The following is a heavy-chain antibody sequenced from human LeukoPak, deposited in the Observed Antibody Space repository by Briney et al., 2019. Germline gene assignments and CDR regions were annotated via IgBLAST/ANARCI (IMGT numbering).Heavy chain of an antibody. CDR3: ARCIVGATLDY. Sequence: GGSLRLSCAASGFTFSSYWMSWVRQAPGKGLEWVANIKQDGSEKYYVDSVKGRFTISRDNAKNSLYLQMNSLRAEDTAVYYCARCIVGATLDYWGQGTLVTVSP. D-gene: IGHD1-26*01. CDR1: GFTFSSYW. CDR2: IKQDGSEK. J-gene: IGHJ4*02. V-gene: IGHV3-7*03.